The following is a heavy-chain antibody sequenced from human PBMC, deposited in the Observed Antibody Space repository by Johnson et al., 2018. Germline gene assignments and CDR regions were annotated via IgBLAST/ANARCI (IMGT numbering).Heavy chain of an antibody. D-gene: IGHD2-15*01. Sequence: QVQLVQSGGGLVQPGRSLRLSCAASGFTFSSHGMHWVRQAPGKGLEWVAVIWSDGSKKYYADSVKGRFTVSRDNSKNTLYLKMNSLRAEDTAIYYWARERGDCSGGSCWGYFQHWGQGTLVTVSS. CDR3: ARERGDCSGGSCWGYFQH. V-gene: IGHV3-33*01. J-gene: IGHJ1*01. CDR2: IWSDGSKK. CDR1: GFTFSSHG.